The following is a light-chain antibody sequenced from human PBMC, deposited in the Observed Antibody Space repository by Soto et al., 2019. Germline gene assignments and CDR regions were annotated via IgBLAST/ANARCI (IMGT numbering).Light chain of an antibody. CDR3: QQYNNWPPIT. J-gene: IGKJ5*01. V-gene: IGKV3-15*01. Sequence: EIVLTQSPATLSLSPGERATLSCRASLSVNNYLAWYQQKPGQSPRLLIYGASTRATGTPARFSGSGSGTEFTLTISSLQSEDFAVYYCQQYNNWPPITFGQGTRLEI. CDR2: GAS. CDR1: LSVNNY.